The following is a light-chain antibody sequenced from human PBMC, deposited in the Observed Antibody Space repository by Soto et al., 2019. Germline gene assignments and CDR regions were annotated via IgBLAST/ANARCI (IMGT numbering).Light chain of an antibody. CDR2: AAS. V-gene: IGKV1-39*01. CDR1: QSISSH. CDR3: QQSYSLPWT. Sequence: DIQMTQSPSSLSASVGDRVTITCRASQSISSHLNWYQQKSGKAPTLLIYAASSLHSGVPRRFSGSGSWTDFTLTISSLQPEDFATYYCQQSYSLPWTFGQGTKVEMK. J-gene: IGKJ1*01.